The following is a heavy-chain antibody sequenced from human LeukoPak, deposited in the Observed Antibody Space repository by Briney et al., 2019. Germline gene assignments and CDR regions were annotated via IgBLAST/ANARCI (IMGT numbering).Heavy chain of an antibody. Sequence: GGSLRLSCAASGFTFSSYAMHWVRQAPGKGLEWVAVISYDGSNKYYADSVKGRFTISRDNSKNTLYLQMNSLRAEDTAVYYCATLTVVTALDAFDIWGQGTVVTVSS. D-gene: IGHD4-23*01. CDR3: ATLTVVTALDAFDI. CDR2: ISYDGSNK. V-gene: IGHV3-30-3*01. CDR1: GFTFSSYA. J-gene: IGHJ3*02.